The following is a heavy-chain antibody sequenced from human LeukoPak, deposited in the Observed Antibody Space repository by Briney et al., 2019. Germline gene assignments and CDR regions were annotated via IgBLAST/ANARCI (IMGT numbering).Heavy chain of an antibody. Sequence: PGRSLRLSCAASGFIFDDYAMHWVRQAAGKGLEWVSGISWNSGSIGYAGSVKGRFTISRDNAKNSLYLQMNSLRAEDTALYYCAKVEGWAVAVTFFDYGAKGTLVTVPS. D-gene: IGHD6-19*01. V-gene: IGHV3-9*01. CDR1: GFIFDDYA. J-gene: IGHJ4*02. CDR2: ISWNSGSI. CDR3: AKVEGWAVAVTFFDY.